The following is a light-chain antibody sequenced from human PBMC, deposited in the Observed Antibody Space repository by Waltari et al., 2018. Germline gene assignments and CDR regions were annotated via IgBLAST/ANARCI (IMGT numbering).Light chain of an antibody. CDR1: QSIGSL. V-gene: IGKV1-5*03. Sequence: DIQMTQSPSTLSASVGDRVTITCRASQSIGSLLAWYQQKPGKAPKVVIYEASSLESGVPSRFSGSGSGTEFTLTISSLQPDDFATYYCQQCNSYLLTFGGGTKVEIK. CDR3: QQCNSYLLT. J-gene: IGKJ4*01. CDR2: EAS.